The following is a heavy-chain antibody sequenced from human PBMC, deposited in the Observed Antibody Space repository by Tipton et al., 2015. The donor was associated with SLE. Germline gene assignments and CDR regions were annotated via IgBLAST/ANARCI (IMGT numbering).Heavy chain of an antibody. V-gene: IGHV5-10-1*01. CDR2: IDPSDSYT. J-gene: IGHJ2*01. Sequence: QSGAEVKKPGESLRISCKGSGYSFTSYWISWVHQMPGKGLEWMGRIDPSDSYTNYSPSFQGHVTISADKSISTAYLQWSSLKASDTAMYYCARGAYCGGDCYSSWYFDLWGRGTLVTVSS. CDR3: ARGAYCGGDCYSSWYFDL. CDR1: GYSFTSYW. D-gene: IGHD2-21*02.